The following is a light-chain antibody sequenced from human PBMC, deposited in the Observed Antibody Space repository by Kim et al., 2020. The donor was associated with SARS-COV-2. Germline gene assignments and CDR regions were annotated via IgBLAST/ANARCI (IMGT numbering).Light chain of an antibody. Sequence: DIQMTQSPSSLSASVGDRVTITCRASQSISSYLNWYQQKPGKAPKLLIYAASSLQSGVPSRFSGSGSGTDFTLTISSLQPEDFATYFSQQSYSTPFTFGGGTKVDIK. CDR3: QQSYSTPFT. V-gene: IGKV1-39*01. CDR2: AAS. CDR1: QSISSY. J-gene: IGKJ4*01.